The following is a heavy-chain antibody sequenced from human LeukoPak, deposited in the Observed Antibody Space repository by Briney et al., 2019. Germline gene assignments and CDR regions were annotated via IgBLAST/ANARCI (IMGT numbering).Heavy chain of an antibody. V-gene: IGHV1-46*01. Sequence: ASVKVSCKASGYTFTSNYIHWVRQAPGQGLEWMGMIYPRDGSTSYAQKFQGRITVTRDTSTSTVHMELSGLRSEDTAVYYCARDQEGFDYWGQGTLVTVSS. CDR1: GYTFTSNY. J-gene: IGHJ4*02. CDR3: ARDQEGFDY. CDR2: IYPRDGST.